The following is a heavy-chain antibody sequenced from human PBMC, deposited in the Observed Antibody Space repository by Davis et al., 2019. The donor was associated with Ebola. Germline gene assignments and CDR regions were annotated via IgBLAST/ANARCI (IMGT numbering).Heavy chain of an antibody. CDR1: GGSISSYY. CDR3: ASYYDSSGYYLAEYFQH. CDR2: IYYSGST. J-gene: IGHJ1*01. D-gene: IGHD3-22*01. Sequence: PSETLSLTCTVSGGSISSYYWTWIRQPPGKGLEWIGYIYYSGSTNYNPSLKSRVTMSVDTSKNQFSLKLGSVTAADTAVYYCASYYDSSGYYLAEYFQHWGQGTLITVSS. V-gene: IGHV4-59*12.